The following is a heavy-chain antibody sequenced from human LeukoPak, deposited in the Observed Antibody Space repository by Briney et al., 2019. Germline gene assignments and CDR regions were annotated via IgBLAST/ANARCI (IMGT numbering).Heavy chain of an antibody. CDR1: GFTFSSHW. CDR3: ASYLYWWSDLGY. D-gene: IGHD2-8*02. CDR2: INADGSGT. Sequence: GGSLRLSCAASGFTFSSHWMHWVRQAPEKGLVGVAHINADGSGTYYAASVKGRFTISRDNAKNSLYLQMNSLRVEDTAVYYCASYLYWWSDLGYWGQGTLVTVSS. V-gene: IGHV3-74*01. J-gene: IGHJ4*02.